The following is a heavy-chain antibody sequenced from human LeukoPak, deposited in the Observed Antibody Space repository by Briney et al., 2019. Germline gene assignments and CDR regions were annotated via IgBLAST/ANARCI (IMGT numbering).Heavy chain of an antibody. V-gene: IGHV1-24*01. D-gene: IGHD3-10*02. CDR2: FDPEEGAT. CDR3: ATVAQSEASYDVPS. J-gene: IGHJ5*02. CDR1: GYTLSELS. Sequence: ASVKVSCKVPGYTLSELSMHWVRQAPGTGLEWMGSFDPEEGATIYAQKFQGRVTMTEDTSTDTAYMELSSLRSEDTAMYYCATVAQSEASYDVPSWGQGTLVTVSS.